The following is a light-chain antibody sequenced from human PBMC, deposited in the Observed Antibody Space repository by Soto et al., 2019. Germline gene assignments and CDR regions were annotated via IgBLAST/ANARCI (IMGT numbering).Light chain of an antibody. CDR1: QSVSSIY. Sequence: IVLTQSPGTLSLSPGERATLSCRASQSVSSIYLAWYQQKPGQAPRLLIYGASSRPTGIPDRFSGSGSGTDFTLTISRLEPEDFAVYYCQQYGSSALTVGGGTKVDSK. CDR3: QQYGSSALT. CDR2: GAS. J-gene: IGKJ4*01. V-gene: IGKV3-20*01.